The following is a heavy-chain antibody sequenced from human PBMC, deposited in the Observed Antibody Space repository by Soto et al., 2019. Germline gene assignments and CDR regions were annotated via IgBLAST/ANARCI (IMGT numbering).Heavy chain of an antibody. CDR1: GGSISSYY. D-gene: IGHD3-10*01. Sequence: PSETLSLTCTVSGGSISSYYWSWIRQPPGKGLEWIGYIYYSGSTNHNPSLKSRVTISVDTSKNQFSLKLSSVTAADTAVYYCARLYYYGSGSYFDPWGQGTLVTVSS. CDR3: ARLYYYGSGSYFDP. V-gene: IGHV4-59*08. J-gene: IGHJ5*02. CDR2: IYYSGST.